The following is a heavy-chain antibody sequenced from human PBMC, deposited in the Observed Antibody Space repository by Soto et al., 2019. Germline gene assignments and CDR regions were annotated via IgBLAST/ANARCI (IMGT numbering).Heavy chain of an antibody. V-gene: IGHV2-5*02. CDR2: IYWDDDR. CDR3: AHIMITWGGVSALDAFDM. Sequence: GPTLVNPTQTLTLTCSFSGFSLSASRVGVAWIRQPPGKALEWLAIIYWDDDRRYPPSLKTRLAITKDTSKNQVVLTMTNLDPGDTATYYCAHIMITWGGVSALDAFDMWGQGTMVTVSS. CDR1: GFSLSASRVG. J-gene: IGHJ3*02. D-gene: IGHD3-16*01.